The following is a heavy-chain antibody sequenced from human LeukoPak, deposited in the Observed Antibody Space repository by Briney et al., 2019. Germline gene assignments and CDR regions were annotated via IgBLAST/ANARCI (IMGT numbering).Heavy chain of an antibody. D-gene: IGHD3-10*01. V-gene: IGHV3-48*03. Sequence: GGSLRLSCAASGFTLSRYEMNWVRQAAGKGGEWVLSISSTATPISYAASVKGRFTISRDNANISLSLQMHRLRAEDTAVYYCARNMVRGVPTFAYWGQGTLVTASS. CDR1: GFTLSRYE. J-gene: IGHJ4*02. CDR3: ARNMVRGVPTFAY. CDR2: ISSTATPI.